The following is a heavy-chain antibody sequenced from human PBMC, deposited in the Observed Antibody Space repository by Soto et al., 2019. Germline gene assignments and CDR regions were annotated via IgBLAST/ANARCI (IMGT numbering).Heavy chain of an antibody. V-gene: IGHV1-3*05. J-gene: IGHJ4*02. D-gene: IGHD6-19*01. CDR1: GYSFTSYA. CDR3: ARAVAVPASCDY. Sequence: QVQLVQSGAEEKKPGASVKVSCKASGYSFTSYAMHWVRQAPGQRLEWMGWINAGNGNTKYSQKFQGRVTITRDTSASTAYMELSSLRSEDTAMDDCARAVAVPASCDYWGQGTLVTVSS. CDR2: INAGNGNT.